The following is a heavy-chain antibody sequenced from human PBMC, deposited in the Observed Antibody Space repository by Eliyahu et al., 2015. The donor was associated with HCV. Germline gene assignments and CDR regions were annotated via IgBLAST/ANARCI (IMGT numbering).Heavy chain of an antibody. Sequence: QVQLXESGPGLXKPSXTLSLTCTVXXXSITPXRWSWIRQPPGKGLEWIGYIHYSGSTNYNPSLKSRVTISVDTSKNQFSLNLTSVTAADTAVYYCASGGGGIAVAGTGGWFDPWGQGTLVTVSS. CDR1: XXSITPXR. V-gene: IGHV4-59*01. CDR3: ASGGGGIAVAGTGGWFDP. J-gene: IGHJ5*02. CDR2: IHYSGST. D-gene: IGHD6-19*01.